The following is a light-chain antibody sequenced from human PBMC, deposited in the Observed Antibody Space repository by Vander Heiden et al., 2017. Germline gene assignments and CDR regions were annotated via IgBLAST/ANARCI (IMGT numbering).Light chain of an antibody. V-gene: IGLV2-23*02. J-gene: IGLJ2*01. CDR2: EVR. CDR3: CSYVGTSTVVV. CDR1: SSDVGSYNL. Sequence: QSALTQPAFVSGSPGQSLTISCTGTSSDVGSYNLVSWYQQHPGKAPKLMIYEVRERPSGVSNRFSGSKSGNTASLTISGLQAEDEADYYCCSYVGTSTVVVFGGGTKLTVL.